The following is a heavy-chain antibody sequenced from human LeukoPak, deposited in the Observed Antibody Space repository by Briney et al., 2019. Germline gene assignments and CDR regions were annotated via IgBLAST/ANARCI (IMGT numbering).Heavy chain of an antibody. Sequence: SETLSLTCTVSGGSISTYYWSWVRQPPGKGLEWIGYIYYGGNTNYNPSLKSRVTISVDTSKNQFSLQMTSLTAADTAVYYCARIPYGGNSEIDYWGQGTLVTVSS. D-gene: IGHD4-23*01. V-gene: IGHV4-59*01. CDR2: IYYGGNT. CDR1: GGSISTYY. CDR3: ARIPYGGNSEIDY. J-gene: IGHJ4*02.